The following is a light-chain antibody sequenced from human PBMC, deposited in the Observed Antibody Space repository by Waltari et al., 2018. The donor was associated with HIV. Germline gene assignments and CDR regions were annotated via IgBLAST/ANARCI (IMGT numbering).Light chain of an antibody. CDR1: RSNIGSKT. CDR3: AAWDVSLNGLV. J-gene: IGLJ2*01. V-gene: IGLV1-44*01. CDR2: SND. Sequence: QSVLTQPPSASGTPGQRVTIPCSGSRSNIGSKTVNWYQQLPGPAPKLLIYSNDQRPSGVPDRFSGSKSGTSASLDISGLQSEDEAGYYCAAWDVSLNGLVFGGGTKLTVL.